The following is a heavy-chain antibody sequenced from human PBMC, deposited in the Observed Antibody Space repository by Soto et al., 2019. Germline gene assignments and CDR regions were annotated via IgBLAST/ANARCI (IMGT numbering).Heavy chain of an antibody. CDR1: GFMFSDYY. Sequence: PGGSLRLSCAASGFMFSDYYMSWIRQAPGKGLEWVSYISSGGSTKYYADSVKGRFTISRDNAKNSLSLQMSSLRAEDTAIYYCARGGGGFYDYVWGSYSRGAFDVWGQGTMVTVSS. J-gene: IGHJ3*01. CDR3: ARGGGGFYDYVWGSYSRGAFDV. D-gene: IGHD3-16*01. CDR2: ISSGGSTK. V-gene: IGHV3-11*01.